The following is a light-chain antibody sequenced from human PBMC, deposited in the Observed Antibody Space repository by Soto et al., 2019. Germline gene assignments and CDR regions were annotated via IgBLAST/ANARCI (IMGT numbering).Light chain of an antibody. CDR3: QQRSNWPPYT. CDR2: YAS. Sequence: EIVLTQSPATLSLSPGERATLSCRASQSVSSYLAWYQQKPGQAPRRLIYYASNRATGIPARFSGSGSGTDFTLTISSLEAEDFAVYYCQQRSNWPPYTFGQGTKLEIK. CDR1: QSVSSY. V-gene: IGKV3-11*01. J-gene: IGKJ2*01.